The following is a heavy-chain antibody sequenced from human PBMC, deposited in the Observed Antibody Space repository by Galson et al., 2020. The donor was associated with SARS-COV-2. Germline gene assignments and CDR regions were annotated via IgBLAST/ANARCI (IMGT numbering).Heavy chain of an antibody. J-gene: IGHJ3*02. CDR3: AKVSHPRWYYYDSSGYDEPFGAFDI. CDR1: GFTFSSYA. D-gene: IGHD3-22*01. V-gene: IGHV3-23*01. CDR2: ISGSGGST. Sequence: GGSLRLSCAASGFTFSSYAMSWVRQAPGKGLEWVSAISGSGGSTYYADSVKGRFTISRDNSKNTLYLQMNSLRAEDTAVYYCAKVSHPRWYYYDSSGYDEPFGAFDIWGQGTMVTVSS.